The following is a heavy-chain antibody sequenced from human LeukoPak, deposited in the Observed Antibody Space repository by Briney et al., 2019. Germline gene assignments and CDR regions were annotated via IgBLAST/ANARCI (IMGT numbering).Heavy chain of an antibody. CDR2: ICPGDSDT. Sequence: GESLKISCKGSGYTFSSSWIGWVRQMPGKGLEWMGIICPGDSDTRYSPSFQGQVTISADKSINTAYLQWSSLKATDTGIYYCARQYGRPFDYWGQGTLVTVSS. V-gene: IGHV5-51*01. CDR3: ARQYGRPFDY. CDR1: GYTFSSSW. J-gene: IGHJ4*02. D-gene: IGHD4-17*01.